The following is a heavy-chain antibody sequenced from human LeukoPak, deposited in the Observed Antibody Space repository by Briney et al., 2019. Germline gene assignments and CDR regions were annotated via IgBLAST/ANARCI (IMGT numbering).Heavy chain of an antibody. V-gene: IGHV1-8*01. Sequence: ASLKVSSRASGYTFTIYDINWVRQAPGQGLEWMVWMNPKSGNTGYAQKFQGRVTMTRNTSISTAYMELSSLRSEDTAVYYCARGGDIVVVPAAQFDYWGQGTLVTVSS. CDR2: MNPKSGNT. CDR1: GYTFTIYD. J-gene: IGHJ4*02. D-gene: IGHD2-2*01. CDR3: ARGGDIVVVPAAQFDY.